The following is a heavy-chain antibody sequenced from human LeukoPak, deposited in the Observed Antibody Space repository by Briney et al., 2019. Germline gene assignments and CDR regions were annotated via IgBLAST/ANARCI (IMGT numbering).Heavy chain of an antibody. CDR1: GFTFSSYG. CDR3: AKSEQLSSFDY. V-gene: IGHV3-30*18. CDR2: ISYDGSNK. D-gene: IGHD1-14*01. J-gene: IGHJ4*02. Sequence: PGGSLRLSCAASGFTFSSYGMHWVRQAPGKGLEWVAVISYDGSNKYYADSVKGRFTTSRDNSKNTLYLQMNSLRAEDTAVYYCAKSEQLSSFDYWGQGTLVTASS.